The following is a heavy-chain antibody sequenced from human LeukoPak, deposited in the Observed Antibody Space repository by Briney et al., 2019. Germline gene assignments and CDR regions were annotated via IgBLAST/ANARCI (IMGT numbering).Heavy chain of an antibody. J-gene: IGHJ3*02. CDR3: ANSDLYYYDSSGYSLGAFDI. CDR1: GFTFSSYG. Sequence: GGSLRLSCAASGFTFSSYGMSWVRQAPGKGLEWVSAISGSGGSTYYADSVKGRFTISRDNSKNTLYLQMNSLRAEDTAVYYCANSDLYYYDSSGYSLGAFDIWGQGIMVTVSS. D-gene: IGHD3-22*01. CDR2: ISGSGGST. V-gene: IGHV3-23*01.